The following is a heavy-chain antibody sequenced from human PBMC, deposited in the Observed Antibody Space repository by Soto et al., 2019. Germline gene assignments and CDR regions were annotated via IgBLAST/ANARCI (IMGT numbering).Heavy chain of an antibody. Sequence: VKVSCKASGGSFNSYTISWVRQAPGQGLEWMGRIIPILDIANYAQKFQGRVTIIADKSTSTAYMELSSLRSEDTAVYYCATTAAAGKDYYYGMDVWGQGTTVTVSS. CDR1: GGSFNSYT. CDR2: IIPILDIA. V-gene: IGHV1-69*02. CDR3: ATTAAAGKDYYYGMDV. J-gene: IGHJ6*02. D-gene: IGHD6-13*01.